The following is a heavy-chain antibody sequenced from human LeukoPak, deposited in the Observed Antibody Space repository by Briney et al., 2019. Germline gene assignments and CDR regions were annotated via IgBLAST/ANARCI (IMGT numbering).Heavy chain of an antibody. J-gene: IGHJ4*02. CDR1: GFVFTGYG. CDR3: VRTPPNWGFDY. Sequence: ASVKVSCKASGFVFTGYGFTWVRQAPGQGLEWMGWISANDGKIHYSERHQDRLTMTTDTVTSTAYMELRGLRSDDTAIYYCVRTPPNWGFDYWGQGTLVTVSS. CDR2: ISANDGKI. V-gene: IGHV1-18*01. D-gene: IGHD7-27*01.